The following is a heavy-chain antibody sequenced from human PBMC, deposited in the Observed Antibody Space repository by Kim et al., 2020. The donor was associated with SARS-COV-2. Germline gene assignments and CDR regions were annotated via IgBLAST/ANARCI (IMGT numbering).Heavy chain of an antibody. V-gene: IGHV4-39*01. CDR1: GGSISSSSYY. CDR3: ARQFPAAPRAVDY. Sequence: SETLSLTCTVSGGSISSSSYYWGWIRQPPGKGLEWIGSIYYSGSTYYNPSLKSRVTISVDTSKNQFSLKLSSVTAADTAVYYCARQFPAAPRAVDYWGQGTLVTVSS. D-gene: IGHD2-2*01. CDR2: IYYSGST. J-gene: IGHJ4*02.